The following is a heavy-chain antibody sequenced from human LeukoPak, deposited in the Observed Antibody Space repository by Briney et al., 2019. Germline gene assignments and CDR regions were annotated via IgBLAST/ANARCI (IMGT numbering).Heavy chain of an antibody. CDR3: ARESLRGSSGWVPFDY. V-gene: IGHV4-4*02. CDR1: GGSISSSNW. CDR2: IYHSGST. J-gene: IGHJ4*02. Sequence: PSETLSLTCAVSGGSISSSNWWSWVRQPPGKGLEWIGEIYHSGSTNYNPSLKSRVTISVDKSKNQFSLKLSSVTAADTAVYYCARESLRGSSGWVPFDYWGQGTLVTVSS. D-gene: IGHD6-19*01.